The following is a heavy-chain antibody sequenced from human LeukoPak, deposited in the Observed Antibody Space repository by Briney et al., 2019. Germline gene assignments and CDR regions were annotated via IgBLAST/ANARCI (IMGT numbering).Heavy chain of an antibody. V-gene: IGHV3-23*01. CDR1: GFTFSSYA. CDR3: AKGGDGYNYVLFDY. Sequence: GGSLRLSCAASGFTFSSYAMSWVRQAPGKGLEWVSAVSGSGGSTYYADSVKGRFTISRDNSKNALYLQMNSLRAEDTAVYYCAKGGDGYNYVLFDYWGQGTLVTVSS. D-gene: IGHD5-24*01. CDR2: VSGSGGST. J-gene: IGHJ4*02.